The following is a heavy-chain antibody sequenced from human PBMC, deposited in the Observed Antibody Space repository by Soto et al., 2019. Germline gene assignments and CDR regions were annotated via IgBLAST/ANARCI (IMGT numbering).Heavy chain of an antibody. CDR2: IIPLFGTT. CDR3: ARAAIHGSSWYFWFDH. D-gene: IGHD6-13*01. J-gene: IGHJ5*02. CDR1: VYTFTSYD. V-gene: IGHV1-69*13. Sequence: SVKVSCKASVYTFTSYDINWVRQAPGQGLEWMGGIIPLFGTTNYAQKFKGRVTISADESTSTAYMELSSLTSEDAAVYYCARAAIHGSSWYFWFDHWGQGTLVTVSS.